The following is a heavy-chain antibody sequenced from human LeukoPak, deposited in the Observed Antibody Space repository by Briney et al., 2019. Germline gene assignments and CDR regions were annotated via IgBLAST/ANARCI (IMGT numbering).Heavy chain of an antibody. CDR3: ARAAAAGTIWFDP. V-gene: IGHV4-34*01. J-gene: IGHJ5*02. CDR2: INHSGST. Sequence: SETLSLTCAVYGGSFSGYYWSWIRQPPGKGLEWIGEINHSGSTNYNPSLKSRVTISVDTSKNQFSLKLSSVTAADTAVYYCARAAAAGTIWFDPWGRGTLVTVSS. CDR1: GGSFSGYY. D-gene: IGHD6-13*01.